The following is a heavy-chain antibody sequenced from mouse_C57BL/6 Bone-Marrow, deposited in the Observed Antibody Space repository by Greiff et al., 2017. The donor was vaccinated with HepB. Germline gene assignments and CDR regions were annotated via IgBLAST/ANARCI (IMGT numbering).Heavy chain of an antibody. V-gene: IGHV5-6*02. J-gene: IGHJ2*01. CDR2: ISSGGSYT. Sequence: DVMLVESGGDLVKPGGSLKLSCAASGFTFSSYGMSWVRQTPDKRLEWVATISSGGSYTYYPDSVKGRFTISRDNAKNTLYLQMSRLKSEDTAMYYCARSYYSNYTYYFDYWGKGTTLTVSS. CDR1: GFTFSSYG. D-gene: IGHD2-5*01. CDR3: ARSYYSNYTYYFDY.